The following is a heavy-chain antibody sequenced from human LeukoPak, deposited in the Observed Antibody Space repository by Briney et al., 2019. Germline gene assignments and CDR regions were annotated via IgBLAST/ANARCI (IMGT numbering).Heavy chain of an antibody. V-gene: IGHV3-43*02. CDR3: AKEAYCSSATCLPGSFYFDS. CDR2: ISGDGDST. D-gene: IGHD2-2*01. CDR1: GFTFDDYA. J-gene: IGHJ4*02. Sequence: GGSLRLSCAASGFTFDDYAMHWVRQAPGKGLEWVSLISGDGDSTYFRDSVKGRFTISRDNSKNCLYLQMNSLKTEDTAFYYCAKEAYCSSATCLPGSFYFDSWGQGTLVTVSS.